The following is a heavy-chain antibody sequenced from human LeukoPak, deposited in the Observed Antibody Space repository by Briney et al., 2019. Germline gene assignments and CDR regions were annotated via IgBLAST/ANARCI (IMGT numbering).Heavy chain of an antibody. J-gene: IGHJ5*02. CDR1: GGSISSYY. CDR2: IYYSGST. V-gene: IGHV4-59*08. CDR3: ARHFAWGSGYYPNWFDP. D-gene: IGHD3-22*01. Sequence: SETLSLTCTVSGGSISSYYWSWIRQPPGKGLEWIGYIYYSGSTNYNPSLKSRVTISVDTSKNQFSLKLSSVTAADTAVYYCARHFAWGSGYYPNWFDPWGQGTLVTVSS.